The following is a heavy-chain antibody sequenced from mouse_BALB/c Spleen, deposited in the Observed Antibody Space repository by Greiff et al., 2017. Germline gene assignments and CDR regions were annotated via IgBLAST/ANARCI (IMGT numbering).Heavy chain of an antibody. CDR1: GYSITSGYY. V-gene: IGHV3-6*02. CDR3: AGAPFAY. CDR2: ISYDGSN. D-gene: IGHD6-1*01. J-gene: IGHJ3*01. Sequence: VQLKESGPGLVKPSQSLSLTCSVTGYSITSGYYWNWIRQFPGNKLEWMGYISYDGSNNYNPSLKNRISITRDTSKNQFFLKLNSVTTEDTATYYCAGAPFAYWGQGTLVTVSA.